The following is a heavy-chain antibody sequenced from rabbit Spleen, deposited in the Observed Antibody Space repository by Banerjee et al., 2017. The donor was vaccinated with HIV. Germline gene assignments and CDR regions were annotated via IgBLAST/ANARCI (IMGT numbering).Heavy chain of an antibody. J-gene: IGHJ4*01. V-gene: IGHV1S7*01. CDR3: ARDMGVAAGYYFNL. D-gene: IGHD4-1*01. CDR1: GFSFSDRDV. CDR2: IDPVFGIA. Sequence: QLVESGGGLVKPEGSLTLTCKASGFSFSDRDVMCWVRQAPGKGLEWIGYIDPVFGIAVYASWVNGRFTISSHNAQNTLYLQLNSLTVADTATYFCARDMGVAAGYYFNLWGPGTLVTVS.